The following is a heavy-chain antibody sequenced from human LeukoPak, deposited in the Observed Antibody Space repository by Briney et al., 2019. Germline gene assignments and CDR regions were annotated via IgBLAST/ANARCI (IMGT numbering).Heavy chain of an antibody. CDR2: ISYSGNT. J-gene: IGHJ4*02. CDR3: ARHRGIAVAGYIIDY. CDR1: GGYISADY. Sequence: SETLSLTCAVSGGYISADYWIWIRQPPGTGLEWIGYISYSGNTNYNPSLKSRVTISQDTSKNQFSLRLSSVTAADTAVYYCARHRGIAVAGYIIDYWGQGTLVTVSS. V-gene: IGHV4-59*08. D-gene: IGHD6-19*01.